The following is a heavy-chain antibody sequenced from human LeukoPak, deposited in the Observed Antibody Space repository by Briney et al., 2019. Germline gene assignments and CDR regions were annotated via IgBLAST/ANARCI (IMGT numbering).Heavy chain of an antibody. V-gene: IGHV1-2*06. CDR3: ARGPGYGSGNYYNNY. J-gene: IGHJ4*02. CDR2: INPNSGGT. CDR1: VFTFTDYH. Sequence: AAVTVTFKSTVFTFTDYHIYWLRQPPGQGLAWMGLINPNSGGTNYALKFQGRVTMTRDTSISTAYMELSRLRSDDTAVYYCARGPGYGSGNYYNNYWGQGALVTVSS. D-gene: IGHD3-10*01.